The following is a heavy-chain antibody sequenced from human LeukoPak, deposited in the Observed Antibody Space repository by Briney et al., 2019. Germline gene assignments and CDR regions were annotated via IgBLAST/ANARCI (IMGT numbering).Heavy chain of an antibody. CDR2: ISSSSSYI. D-gene: IGHD1-20*01. Sequence: GGSLRLSCAASGFTFSSYSMNWVRQAPGKGLAWVSSISSSSSYIYYADSVKGRFTISRDNANNSLYLQMNSLRADDTAVYYCARDVQYNLNDGYFDYWGQGTLVTVSS. CDR1: GFTFSSYS. V-gene: IGHV3-21*01. CDR3: ARDVQYNLNDGYFDY. J-gene: IGHJ4*02.